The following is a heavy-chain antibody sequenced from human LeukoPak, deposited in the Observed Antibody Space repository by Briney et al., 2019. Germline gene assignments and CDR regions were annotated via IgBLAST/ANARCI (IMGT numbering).Heavy chain of an antibody. J-gene: IGHJ5*02. V-gene: IGHV1-8*01. CDR1: GYTFTSYE. Sequence: ASVKVSCKASGYTFTSYEINWVRQAPRHGREWMGWMKPNSCNTGYAQKFQGRATMTRNTSISTAYMELSSLRSEYTAVYYCARDRAVQNGYLPSWGQGTLVTVSS. CDR2: MKPNSCNT. D-gene: IGHD2-2*03. CDR3: ARDRAVQNGYLPS.